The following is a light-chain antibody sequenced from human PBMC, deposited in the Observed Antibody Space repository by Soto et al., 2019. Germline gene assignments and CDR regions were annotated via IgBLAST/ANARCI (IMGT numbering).Light chain of an antibody. Sequence: EIVLTQSPATLSLSPGERATLSCRASQSVSSYLAWYHQKPGQAPRLLIYDASTRATGIPARFSGSGSGTDCTLTISSPEPEDVAVYYCQQRTNWPPVTFGGGTKVEIK. V-gene: IGKV3-11*01. J-gene: IGKJ4*01. CDR1: QSVSSY. CDR2: DAS. CDR3: QQRTNWPPVT.